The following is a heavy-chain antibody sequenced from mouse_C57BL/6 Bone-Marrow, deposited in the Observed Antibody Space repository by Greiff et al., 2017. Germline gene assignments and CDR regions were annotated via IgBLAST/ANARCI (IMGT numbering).Heavy chain of an antibody. CDR1: GYAFSSSW. J-gene: IGHJ2*01. D-gene: IGHD4-1*01. Sequence: QVQLQQSGPELVKPGASVKISCKASGYAFSSSWMNWVKQRPGKGREWIGRIYPGDGDTNYNGKFKGKATLTADKSSSTAYMQLSSLTSEDSAFYCCANWFDYWGQGTTLTVSS. CDR2: IYPGDGDT. V-gene: IGHV1-82*01. CDR3: ANWFDY.